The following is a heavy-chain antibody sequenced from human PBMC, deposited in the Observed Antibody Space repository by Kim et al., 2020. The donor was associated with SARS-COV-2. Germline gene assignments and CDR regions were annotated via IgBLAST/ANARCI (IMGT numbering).Heavy chain of an antibody. CDR2: IKQDGSEK. J-gene: IGHJ4*02. V-gene: IGHV3-7*01. CDR1: GFTFSSYW. Sequence: GGSLRLSCAASGFTFSSYWMSWVRQAPGKGLEWVANIKQDGSEKYYVDSVKGRFTISRDNAKNSLYLQMNSLRAEDTAVYYCAFGGIAAAGAFDYWGQGTLVTVSS. D-gene: IGHD6-13*01. CDR3: AFGGIAAAGAFDY.